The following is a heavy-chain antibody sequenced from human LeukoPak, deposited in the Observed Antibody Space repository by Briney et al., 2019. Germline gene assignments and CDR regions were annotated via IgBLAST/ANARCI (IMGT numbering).Heavy chain of an antibody. CDR2: IIPIFGTA. D-gene: IGHD3-22*01. J-gene: IGHJ4*02. Sequence: GASVKVSCKASGGTFSSYAISWVRQAPGQGLEWMGGIIPIFGTANYAQKFQGRVTITADESTSTAYMELSSLRSEDTAVYYCARVGVYYDSSGYYAPSFDYWGQGTLVTVSS. V-gene: IGHV1-69*13. CDR3: ARVGVYYDSSGYYAPSFDY. CDR1: GGTFSSYA.